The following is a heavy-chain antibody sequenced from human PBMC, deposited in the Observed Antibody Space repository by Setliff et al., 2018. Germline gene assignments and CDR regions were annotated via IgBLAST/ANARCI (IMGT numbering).Heavy chain of an antibody. CDR3: ARDQGYSGYGNFDF. J-gene: IGHJ4*02. Sequence: ASVKVSCKASGGTFSSYTISWVRQAPGQGLEWMGRIIPNIGDTNYAQNFQGWVTMTSDTSISTAYMELSRLTSDDTAVYFCARDQGYSGYGNFDFWGQGTLVTVSS. CDR1: GGTFSSYT. V-gene: IGHV1-2*04. CDR2: IIPNIGDT. D-gene: IGHD5-12*01.